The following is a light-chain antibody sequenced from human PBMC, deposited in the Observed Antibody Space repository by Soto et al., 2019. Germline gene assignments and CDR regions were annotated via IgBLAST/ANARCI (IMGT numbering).Light chain of an antibody. CDR2: EVT. CDR1: NTDVGQDKS. J-gene: IGLJ1*01. V-gene: IGLV2-14*01. CDR3: VSYTDTDTLV. Sequence: QSALTQPASVSGSRGQSITISCVGRNTDVGQDKSVSWYQQGPGKAPKLLIFEVTNRPSGVSSRFSGSRSGNAVSLTISGLQPDDEGDYFCVSYTDTDTLVFGTGTKVTVL.